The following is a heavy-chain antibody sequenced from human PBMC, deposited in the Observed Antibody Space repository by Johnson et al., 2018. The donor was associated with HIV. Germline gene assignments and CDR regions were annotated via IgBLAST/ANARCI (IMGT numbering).Heavy chain of an antibody. V-gene: IGHV3-13*01. CDR3: AKDVGNYWPNAFDI. Sequence: VQLVESGGGVVRPGGSLRLSCAASGFTFDDYAMHWVRQATGKGLEWVSTMGTAGDTYYADSVKGRFTISRDNSKNTVYLQTNSLRAEDTAVYYCAKDVGNYWPNAFDIWGQGTTVTVSS. D-gene: IGHD3-22*01. J-gene: IGHJ3*02. CDR1: GFTFDDYA. CDR2: MGTAGDT.